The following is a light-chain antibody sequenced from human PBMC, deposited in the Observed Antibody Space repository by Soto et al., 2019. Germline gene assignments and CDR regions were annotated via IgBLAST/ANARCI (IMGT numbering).Light chain of an antibody. Sequence: IVVTESPSTLSVSPGETATLSCRASQSVSGYIGWYQQKPGQAPRLLIYADSNRATGIPARFSGSGSGTDFTLTISSLEPEDFSVYYCQQRYNWPITFGQGTRLEI. J-gene: IGKJ5*01. CDR1: QSVSGY. V-gene: IGKV3-11*01. CDR2: ADS. CDR3: QQRYNWPIT.